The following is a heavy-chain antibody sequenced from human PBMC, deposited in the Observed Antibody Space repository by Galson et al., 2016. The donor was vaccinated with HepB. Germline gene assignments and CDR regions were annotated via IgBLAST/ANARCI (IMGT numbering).Heavy chain of an antibody. J-gene: IGHJ4*02. D-gene: IGHD1-26*01. CDR1: GYTFTGYG. CDR2: ISLYNGDT. V-gene: IGHV1-18*04. CDR3: ARVAVGANYLDF. Sequence: SVKVSCKASGYTFTGYGISWVRQAPGQGLEWMGWISLYNGDTKYAQNVQGRVTMTTDTSTSTAYMELRSLRSDDTAVYYCARVAVGANYLDFWGQGTLVTVSS.